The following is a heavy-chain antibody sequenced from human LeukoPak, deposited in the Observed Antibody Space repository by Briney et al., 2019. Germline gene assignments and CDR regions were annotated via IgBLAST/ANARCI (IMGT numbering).Heavy chain of an antibody. J-gene: IGHJ4*02. CDR3: ARDYPDGGGGRYFDWLLVF. D-gene: IGHD3-9*01. CDR1: GFTFSSNS. CDR2: ISSTGGTI. V-gene: IGHV3-48*04. Sequence: GGPLRLSCAASGFTFSSNSKNWVRQAPGKGLEWVSYISSTGGTIYYADSMKGRFTISRDNAKNSLYLQMNSLRVEDTAVYYCARDYPDGGGGRYFDWLLVFWGQGTLVTVSS.